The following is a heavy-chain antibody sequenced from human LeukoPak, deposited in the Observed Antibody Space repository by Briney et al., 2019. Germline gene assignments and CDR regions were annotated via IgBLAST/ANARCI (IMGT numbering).Heavy chain of an antibody. CDR3: ARHLPRSGWFGELLTNWFDP. V-gene: IGHV4-34*01. D-gene: IGHD3-10*01. Sequence: SETLSLTCAVYGGSFSGHYWNWIRQPPGKGLEWIGEIKHSGIRNYNPSLKSRVTISLDTSKNQFSLKLSSVTAADTAVYYCARHLPRSGWFGELLTNWFDPWGQGTLVTVSS. CDR2: IKHSGIR. CDR1: GGSFSGHY. J-gene: IGHJ5*02.